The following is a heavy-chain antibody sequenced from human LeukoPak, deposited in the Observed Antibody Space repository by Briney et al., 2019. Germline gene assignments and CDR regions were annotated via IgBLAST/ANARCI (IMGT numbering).Heavy chain of an antibody. V-gene: IGHV4-59*01. CDR1: GGSISSYY. J-gene: IGHJ6*02. Sequence: SETLSLTCTVSGGSISSYYWNWIRQPPGKGLEWIGYIYYSGSTNYNPSLKSRVTISVDTSKNQFSLKLSSVTAADTAVYYCARDGHATYYYYGMDVWGQGTTVTVSS. CDR2: IYYSGST. CDR3: ARDGHATYYYYGMDV. D-gene: IGHD2-15*01.